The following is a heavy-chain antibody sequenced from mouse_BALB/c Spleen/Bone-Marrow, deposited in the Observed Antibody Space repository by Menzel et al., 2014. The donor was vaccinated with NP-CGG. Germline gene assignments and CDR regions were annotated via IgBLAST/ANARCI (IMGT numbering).Heavy chain of an antibody. CDR2: INPSSGYT. CDR3: ARSGRLLRDPYFYY. V-gene: IGHV1-4*01. CDR1: GYTFTSYT. J-gene: IGHJ2*01. Sequence: QVQLKESGAELARPGASVKMSCKASGYTFTSYTMHWVKQRPGQGLEWIGYINPSSGYTNYNQKFKDKATLTADKSSSTAYMQLSSLTSEDSAVYYCARSGRLLRDPYFYYWGQGTTLTVPS. D-gene: IGHD1-1*01.